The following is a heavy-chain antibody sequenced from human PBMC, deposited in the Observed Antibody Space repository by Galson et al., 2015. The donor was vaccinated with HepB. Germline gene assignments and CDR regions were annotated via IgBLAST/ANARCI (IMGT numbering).Heavy chain of an antibody. Sequence: SLRLSCAVSGLTVGNVFMNWVRQAPGKGLEWVGRIKGKADGGTTDYAAPVQGRFVISRDESRNTVYLQMNSLKTEDTAVYYCSWGQTMYFDCWGQGTLVTVSS. CDR1: GLTVGNVF. J-gene: IGHJ4*02. CDR3: SWGQTMYFDC. V-gene: IGHV3-15*07. CDR2: IKGKADGGTT. D-gene: IGHD7-27*01.